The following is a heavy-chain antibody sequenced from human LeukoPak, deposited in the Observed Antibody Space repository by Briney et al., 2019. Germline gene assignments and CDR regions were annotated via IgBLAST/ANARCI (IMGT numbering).Heavy chain of an antibody. Sequence: GGSLRLSCAASGFTFNIYGMHWVRQAPGKGLEWVANIKQDGSEKYYVDSVKGRFTISRDNAQNSLFLQMNSLRAEDTAVYYCARRYFDYWGQGTLVTVSS. CDR1: GFTFNIYG. CDR3: ARRYFDY. J-gene: IGHJ4*02. CDR2: IKQDGSEK. V-gene: IGHV3-7*01.